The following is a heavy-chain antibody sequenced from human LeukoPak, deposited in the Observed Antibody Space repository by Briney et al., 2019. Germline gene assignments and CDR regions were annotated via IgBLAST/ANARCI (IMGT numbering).Heavy chain of an antibody. D-gene: IGHD1-26*01. CDR1: GGSISSGGYY. CDR2: IYYSGST. J-gene: IGHJ6*02. V-gene: IGHV4-31*03. Sequence: SQTLSLTCTVSGGSISSGGYYWSWIRQHPGKGLEWIGYIYYSGSTYYNPSLKSRVTISVDTSKNQFSLKLSSVTAADTAVCYCAREGAPSDEYYYYGMDVWGQGTTVTVSS. CDR3: AREGAPSDEYYYYGMDV.